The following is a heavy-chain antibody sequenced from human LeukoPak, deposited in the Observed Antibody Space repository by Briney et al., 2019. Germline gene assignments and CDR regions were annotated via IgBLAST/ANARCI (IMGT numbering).Heavy chain of an antibody. V-gene: IGHV3-64*01. CDR2: ISSNGGST. CDR3: ARGPRVTPYFDY. Sequence: GGPLRLSCAASGFTFSSYAMHWVRQAPGKGLEYVSAISSNGGSTYYANSVKGRFTISRDNSKNTLYLQMGSLRAEDMAVYYCARGPRVTPYFDYWGQGTLVTVSS. CDR1: GFTFSSYA. J-gene: IGHJ4*02. D-gene: IGHD4-23*01.